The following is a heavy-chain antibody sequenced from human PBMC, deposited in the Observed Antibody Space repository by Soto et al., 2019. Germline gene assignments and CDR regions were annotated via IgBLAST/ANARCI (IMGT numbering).Heavy chain of an antibody. CDR3: ARVGYSTNYGLAV. Sequence: QVQLVQSGAEVMKPGSSVKVSCKASGGTFSSYAISWVRQAPGQGLEWMGGIIPFFGTTNYAQRFQGRLTITADDSTSTAYRELRSLRSEDTAVYYCARVGYSTNYGLAVWGQGTTVYVSS. CDR1: GGTFSSYA. J-gene: IGHJ6*02. D-gene: IGHD6-13*01. V-gene: IGHV1-69*01. CDR2: IIPFFGTT.